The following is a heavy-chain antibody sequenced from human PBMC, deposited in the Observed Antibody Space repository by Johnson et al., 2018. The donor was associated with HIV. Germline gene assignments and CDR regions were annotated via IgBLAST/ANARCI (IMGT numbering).Heavy chain of an antibody. CDR2: ISYDGNNK. J-gene: IGHJ3*02. CDR3: AKGPQGIATPDAFDI. Sequence: QLVESGGGVVQPGRSLRLSCAASGFTFSSYGMLWVRQAPGKGLEWVAVISYDGNNKYYADSVKGLFTISRDNSKNTLYLQMNSLRAEDTAVYYCAKGPQGIATPDAFDIWGQGTMVTVSS. CDR1: GFTFSSYG. D-gene: IGHD2-21*01. V-gene: IGHV3-30*18.